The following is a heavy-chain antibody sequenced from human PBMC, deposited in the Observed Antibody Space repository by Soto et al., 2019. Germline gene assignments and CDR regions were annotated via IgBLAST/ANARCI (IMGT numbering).Heavy chain of an antibody. Sequence: QLQLQESGSGLVKPSQTLSLTCAVSGGSISSGGYSWSWIRQPPGKGLEWIGYIYHSGSTYYNPSLKXXXTISVXRXXXXFSXXLSXVTAADTAVYYCARVPGPWGQGTLVTVSS. J-gene: IGHJ5*02. CDR1: GGSISSGGYS. CDR2: IYHSGST. V-gene: IGHV4-30-2*01. CDR3: ARVPGP.